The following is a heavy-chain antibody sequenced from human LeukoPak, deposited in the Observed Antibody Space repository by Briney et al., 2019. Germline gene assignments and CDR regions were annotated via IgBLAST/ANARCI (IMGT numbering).Heavy chain of an antibody. J-gene: IGHJ4*02. Sequence: GGSLRLSCAASGFTFSSYAMSWVRQAPGKGLEWVSAISGSGGSTYYADSVKGRFTISRDNSKNTLYLQMNSLRAEDAAVYYCAKASYCSGGSCYLVDYWGQGTLVTVSS. CDR1: GFTFSSYA. D-gene: IGHD2-15*01. CDR3: AKASYCSGGSCYLVDY. CDR2: ISGSGGST. V-gene: IGHV3-23*01.